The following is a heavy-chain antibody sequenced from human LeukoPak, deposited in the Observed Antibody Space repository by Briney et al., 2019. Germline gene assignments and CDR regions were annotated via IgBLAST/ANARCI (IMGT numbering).Heavy chain of an antibody. CDR3: ARAPMVATVLHFDY. D-gene: IGHD5-12*01. V-gene: IGHV4-59*01. J-gene: IGHJ4*02. CDR1: GGSISSYY. Sequence: SETLSLTCTVSGGSISSYYWSWIRQPPGKGLEWIGYIYYSGSTNYNPSLKSRVTISVDTSKNQFSLKLSSVTAADTAVYYCARAPMVATVLHFDYWGQGTLVTVSS. CDR2: IYYSGST.